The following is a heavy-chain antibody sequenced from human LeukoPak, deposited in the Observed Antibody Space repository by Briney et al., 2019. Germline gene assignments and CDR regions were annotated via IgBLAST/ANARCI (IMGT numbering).Heavy chain of an antibody. V-gene: IGHV3-74*01. J-gene: IGHJ4*02. CDR2: INQDGSNT. CDR1: GFTVSSNY. Sequence: PGGSLRLSCAASGFTVSSNYMSWVRQVPGKGLVWVSRINQDGSNTFYADSVKGRFTTSRDNAKNTLYLQMNSLGVEDTAVYYCARDLHWGASDYWGQGTLVTVSS. D-gene: IGHD1-26*01. CDR3: ARDLHWGASDY.